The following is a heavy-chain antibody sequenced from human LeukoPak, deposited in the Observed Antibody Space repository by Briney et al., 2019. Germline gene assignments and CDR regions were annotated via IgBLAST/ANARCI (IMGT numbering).Heavy chain of an antibody. CDR3: VRDLGVPPYYFDY. V-gene: IGHV3-7*01. CDR1: GFTFSSYW. D-gene: IGHD3-10*01. CDR2: IKQDGSEK. Sequence: GGSLRLSCAASGFTFSSYWMGWVRQAPGKGLEWVANIKQDGSEKYYVDSVKGRFTISRDNAKNSLYLQMNSLRAEDTAVYYCVRDLGVPPYYFDYWGQGTLVTVSS. J-gene: IGHJ4*02.